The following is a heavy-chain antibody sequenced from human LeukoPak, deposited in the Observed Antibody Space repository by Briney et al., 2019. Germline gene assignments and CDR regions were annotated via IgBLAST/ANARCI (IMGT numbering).Heavy chain of an antibody. CDR3: ARGVSSSKLYYFDY. J-gene: IGHJ4*02. D-gene: IGHD6-6*01. V-gene: IGHV4-31*03. Sequence: SETLSLTCTVSGGSISSGGYYWSWIRQHPGKGLEWIGYIYYSGSTYYNPSLKSRVTISVDTSKNQFSLKLSSVTAADTAVYYCARGVSSSKLYYFDYWGQGTLVTVPS. CDR2: IYYSGST. CDR1: GGSISSGGYY.